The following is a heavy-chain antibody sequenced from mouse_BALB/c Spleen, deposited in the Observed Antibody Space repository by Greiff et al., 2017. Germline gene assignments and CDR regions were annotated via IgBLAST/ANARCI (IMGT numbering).Heavy chain of an antibody. Sequence: VKLMESGAELMKPGASVKISCKATGYTFSSYWIEWVKQRPGHGLEWIGEILPGSGSTNYNEKFKGKATFTADTSSNTAYMQLSSLTSEDSAVYYCARRGTWFAYWGQGTLVTVSA. J-gene: IGHJ3*01. CDR3: ARRGTWFAY. V-gene: IGHV1-9*01. D-gene: IGHD3-3*01. CDR1: GYTFSSYW. CDR2: ILPGSGST.